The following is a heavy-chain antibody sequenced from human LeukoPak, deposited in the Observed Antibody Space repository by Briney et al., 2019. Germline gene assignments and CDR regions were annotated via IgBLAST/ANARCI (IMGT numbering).Heavy chain of an antibody. J-gene: IGHJ5*02. V-gene: IGHV4-34*01. D-gene: IGHD3-22*01. Sequence: SETLSLTCAVYGGSFSGYYWSWIRQPPGKGLEWIGEINHSGSTNYNPSLKSRVTISVDTSKSQFSLKLSSVTAADTAVYYCARGLKRQRYYYDSSGSAVRFDPWGQGTLVTVSS. CDR2: INHSGST. CDR3: ARGLKRQRYYYDSSGSAVRFDP. CDR1: GGSFSGYY.